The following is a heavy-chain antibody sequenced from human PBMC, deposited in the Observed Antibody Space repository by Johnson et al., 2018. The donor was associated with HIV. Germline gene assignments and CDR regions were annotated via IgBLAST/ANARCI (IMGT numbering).Heavy chain of an antibody. J-gene: IGHJ3*02. CDR1: GFTFRSYG. CDR2: IRHDGSNK. Sequence: QVQLVESGGGVVQPGGSLRLSCAASGFTFRSYGMHWVRQAPGKGLEWVAFIRHDGSNKYYADSVRGRFTISRDNSKNTLYLQMNSLRAEDTAVYYCARDKGGIVGYDAFDIWGQGTMVTVSS. CDR3: ARDKGGIVGYDAFDI. V-gene: IGHV3-30*02. D-gene: IGHD1-26*01.